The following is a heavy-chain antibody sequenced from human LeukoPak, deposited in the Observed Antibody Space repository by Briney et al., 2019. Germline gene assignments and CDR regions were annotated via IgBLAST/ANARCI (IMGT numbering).Heavy chain of an antibody. V-gene: IGHV3-23*01. Sequence: GGSLRLSCAASGFTFNSYAMIWVRQAPVKGLESISSISTTGDRTYYADSVKGRFAISRDNSKNTLYLQMNSLRAEDTAVYYCAKILERELQYYYYGMDVWGQGTSVTVSS. D-gene: IGHD5-24*01. CDR1: GFTFNSYA. CDR3: AKILERELQYYYYGMDV. CDR2: ISTTGDRT. J-gene: IGHJ6*02.